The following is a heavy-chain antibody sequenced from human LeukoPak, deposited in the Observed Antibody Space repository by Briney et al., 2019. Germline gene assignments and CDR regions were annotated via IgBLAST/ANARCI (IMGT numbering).Heavy chain of an antibody. D-gene: IGHD3-22*01. CDR1: GFTFSSYE. J-gene: IGHJ3*02. CDR2: ISSSGSTI. V-gene: IGHV3-48*03. CDR3: AKSQGYDRGCFDI. Sequence: GGSLRLSCAASGFTFSSYEMNWVRQAPGKGLEWVSYISSSGSTIYYADSVKGRFTISRDNAKNSLYLQMNSLRAEDTALYFCAKSQGYDRGCFDIWGQGTMVTVSS.